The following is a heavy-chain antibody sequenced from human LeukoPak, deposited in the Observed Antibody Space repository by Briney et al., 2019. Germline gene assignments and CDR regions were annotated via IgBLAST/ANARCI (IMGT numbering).Heavy chain of an antibody. CDR3: ARYYYYYMDV. V-gene: IGHV4-4*02. Sequence: SGTLSLTCAVSGGSVSSPNWWSWVRQSPEKGLEWIAEIYHTGSTNYSPSLKSRVTISLDKSKNQFSLNLSSVTAADTAIYYCARYYYYYMDVWGKGTTVTVSS. CDR2: IYHTGST. CDR1: GGSVSSPNW. J-gene: IGHJ6*03.